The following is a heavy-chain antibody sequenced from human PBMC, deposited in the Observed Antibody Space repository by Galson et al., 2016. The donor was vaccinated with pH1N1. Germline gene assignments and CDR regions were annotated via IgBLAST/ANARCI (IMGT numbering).Heavy chain of an antibody. CDR2: ISWNDDK. D-gene: IGHD3-3*01. CDR3: THYFDFWGAYDY. CDR1: GFSLSTSGMC. V-gene: IGHV2-5*08. Sequence: PALVKPTQTLTLTCTFSGFSLSTSGMCVSWLRQPPGKALEWLALISWNDDKRYSPSLRTRLTITKDTFKNQVVLIMTNMDSVDTATYYCTHYFDFWGAYDYWGQGTLVTVSS. J-gene: IGHJ4*02.